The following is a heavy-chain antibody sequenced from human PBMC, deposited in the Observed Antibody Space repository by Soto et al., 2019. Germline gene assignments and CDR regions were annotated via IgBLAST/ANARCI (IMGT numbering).Heavy chain of an antibody. J-gene: IGHJ6*02. Sequence: GGSLRLSCAASGFTFSSYILNWVRQAPGKGLEWVSYISSTSNTIYYADSVKGRFTISRDNAKKSLYLQVNSLRDEDTAVYYCAKVRRESGFYYYYGMVVWGQGTTVNVSS. CDR1: GFTFSSYI. D-gene: IGHD6-25*01. CDR2: ISSTSNTI. CDR3: AKVRRESGFYYYYGMVV. V-gene: IGHV3-48*02.